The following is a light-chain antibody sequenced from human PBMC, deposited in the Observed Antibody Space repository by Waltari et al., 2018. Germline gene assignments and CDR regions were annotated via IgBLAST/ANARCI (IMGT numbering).Light chain of an antibody. CDR3: HQRSVWPIT. CDR2: DAS. V-gene: IGKV3-11*01. Sequence: EIVLTQSPATLSLSPGERATLPCRASQSVDRYLSWYQQRPGQAPTLLISDASNRASGIPARFSGSGSGTEFTLTISSLESEDFAVYYCHQRSVWPITFGQGTRLDIK. J-gene: IGKJ5*01. CDR1: QSVDRY.